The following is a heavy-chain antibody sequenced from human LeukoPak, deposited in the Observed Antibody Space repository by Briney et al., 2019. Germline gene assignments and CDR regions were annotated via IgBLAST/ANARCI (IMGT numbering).Heavy chain of an antibody. CDR3: ARVFHSGSYYFDY. J-gene: IGHJ4*02. D-gene: IGHD1-26*01. V-gene: IGHV3-21*01. CDR1: GFTFSSYS. Sequence: PGGSLRLSCAASGFTFSSYSMNWVRQAPGKGLEWVSSISSSSSYIYYADSVKGRYTISRDNAENSLYLQMNSLRAEDTAVYYCARVFHSGSYYFDYWGQGTLVTVSS. CDR2: ISSSSSYI.